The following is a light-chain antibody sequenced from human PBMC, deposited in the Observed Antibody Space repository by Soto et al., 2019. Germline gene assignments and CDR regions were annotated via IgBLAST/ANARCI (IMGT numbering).Light chain of an antibody. CDR1: QSVSSN. V-gene: IGKV3-15*01. CDR2: GAS. J-gene: IGKJ5*01. Sequence: EIVMTQSPGTLSLSPGETATLSCRASQSVSSNYVAWFHQKPGQAPRLLIYGASTRATGIPARFSGSGSGTEFTLTISSLQPEDFAVYYCQQYNNWPPITFGQGTRLEIK. CDR3: QQYNNWPPIT.